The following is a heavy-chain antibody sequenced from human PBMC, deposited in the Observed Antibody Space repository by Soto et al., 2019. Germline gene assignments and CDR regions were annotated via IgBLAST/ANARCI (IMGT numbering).Heavy chain of an antibody. CDR3: ARDRVYSSGSKPFDY. D-gene: IGHD6-19*01. Sequence: GGSLRLSCAASGFTFSSYWMSWVRQAPGKGLEWVANIKQDGSEKYYVDSVKGRFTISRDNAKNSLYLQMNSLRAEDTAVYYCARDRVYSSGSKPFDYWGQGTLVTVSS. CDR2: IKQDGSEK. CDR1: GFTFSSYW. V-gene: IGHV3-7*01. J-gene: IGHJ4*02.